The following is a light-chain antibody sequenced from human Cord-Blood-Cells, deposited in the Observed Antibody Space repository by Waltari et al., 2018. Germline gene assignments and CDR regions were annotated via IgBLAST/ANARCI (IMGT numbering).Light chain of an antibody. CDR3: CSYAGSYTSYVV. Sequence: QSALTQPRSVSGSPGQSVTISCTGTSSDVGGYNYVSWYQQHPGKAPKLMIYDVSKRPSGVADRFSGSKSGNTASLTISGLQAEDEAEYYCCSYAGSYTSYVVFGGGTKLTVL. V-gene: IGLV2-11*01. J-gene: IGLJ2*01. CDR2: DVS. CDR1: SSDVGGYNY.